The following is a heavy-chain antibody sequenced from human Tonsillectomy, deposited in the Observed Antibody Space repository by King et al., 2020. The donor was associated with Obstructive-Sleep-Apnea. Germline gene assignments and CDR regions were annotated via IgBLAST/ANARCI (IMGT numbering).Heavy chain of an antibody. D-gene: IGHD6-13*01. J-gene: IGHJ3*02. V-gene: IGHV3-23*04. CDR1: GFTFSSYS. Sequence: VQLVESGGGLVQPGGSLRLSVAASGFTFSSYSMSWVRQPPGKGLGWVPAFIGSGGSTNSSDPVQGPFTISRDNSKNTLYLQINSLGAEDTAVYYCAKAPSIAAAGHAFDIWGQGTMVTVSS. CDR2: FIGSGGST. CDR3: AKAPSIAAAGHAFDI.